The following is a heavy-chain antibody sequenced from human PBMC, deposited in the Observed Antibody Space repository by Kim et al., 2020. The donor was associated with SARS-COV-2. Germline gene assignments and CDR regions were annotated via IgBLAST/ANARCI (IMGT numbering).Heavy chain of an antibody. D-gene: IGHD2-15*01. CDR2: IIPIFGTA. Sequence: SVKVSCKASGGTFSSYAISWVRQAPGQGLEWMGGIIPIFGTANYAQKFQGRVTITADESTSTAYMELSSLRSEDTAVYNWARDKGYCSGGSCYDYYYGMDVWGQGTTVTVSS. J-gene: IGHJ6*02. V-gene: IGHV1-69*13. CDR1: GGTFSSYA. CDR3: ARDKGYCSGGSCYDYYYGMDV.